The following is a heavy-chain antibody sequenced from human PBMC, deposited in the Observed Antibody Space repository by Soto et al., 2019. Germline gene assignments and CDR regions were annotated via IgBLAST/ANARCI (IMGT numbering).Heavy chain of an antibody. CDR3: ASVFLRYGDPFGY. CDR2: MNPNSGNT. V-gene: IGHV1-8*01. Sequence: ASVKVSCKASGYTFTSYDINWVRQATGQGLEWMGWMNPNSGNTGYAQKFQGRVTMTRDTSTSTAYMELRSLRSDDTAVYYCASVFLRYGDPFGYWGQGTLVTVSS. CDR1: GYTFTSYD. D-gene: IGHD4-17*01. J-gene: IGHJ4*02.